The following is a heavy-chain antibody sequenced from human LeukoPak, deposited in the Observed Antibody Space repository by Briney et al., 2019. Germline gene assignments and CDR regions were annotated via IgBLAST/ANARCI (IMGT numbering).Heavy chain of an antibody. CDR1: GYTFTSYY. D-gene: IGHD2-21*02. Sequence: ASVKVSCKASGYTFTSYYMHWVRQAPGQGLEWMGWISAYNGNTNYAQKLQGRVTMTTDTSTSTAYMELSSLRSEDTAVYYCARRRMAYCGGDCYHFDYWGQGTLVTVSS. V-gene: IGHV1-18*04. CDR2: ISAYNGNT. J-gene: IGHJ4*02. CDR3: ARRRMAYCGGDCYHFDY.